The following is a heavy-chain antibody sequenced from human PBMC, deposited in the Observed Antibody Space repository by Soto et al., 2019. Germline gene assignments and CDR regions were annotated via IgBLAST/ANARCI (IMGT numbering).Heavy chain of an antibody. CDR2: IYYSGST. J-gene: IGHJ6*03. CDR3: ASSPDYDFWSGPQPYYYYYYMDV. CDR1: GGSISRDY. Sequence: SETLSLTCTVSGGSISRDYWSWIRQPPGKGLEWIGYIYYSGSTNYNPSLKSRVTISVDTSKNQFSLKLSSVTAADTAVYYCASSPDYDFWSGPQPYYYYYYMDVWGKGTTVT. V-gene: IGHV4-59*01. D-gene: IGHD3-3*01.